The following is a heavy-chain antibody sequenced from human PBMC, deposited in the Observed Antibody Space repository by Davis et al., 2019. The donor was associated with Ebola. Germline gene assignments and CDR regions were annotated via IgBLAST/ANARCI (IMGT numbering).Heavy chain of an antibody. D-gene: IGHD3-16*01. CDR1: GFTFSNYA. CDR2: MSPDGNTK. J-gene: IGHJ3*02. Sequence: GESLKISCAASGFTFSNYAMSWVRQAPGQGLEWVANMSPDGNTKYYVDSVKGRFTISRDNAHNSLYLQMNTLRPEDTAVYYCADSRGGDWGIWGQGTMVTVSS. V-gene: IGHV3-7*01. CDR3: ADSRGGDWGI.